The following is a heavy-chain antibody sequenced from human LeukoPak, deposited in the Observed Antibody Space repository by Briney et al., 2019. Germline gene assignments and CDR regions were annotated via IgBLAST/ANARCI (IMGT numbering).Heavy chain of an antibody. CDR1: GYTFSTYL. CDR3: ARDLGLRGVTNWFDP. J-gene: IGHJ5*01. V-gene: IGHV1-46*01. Sequence: ASVKVSCKASGYTFSTYLIHWVRQAPGQGLEWMGMINPSGGSTSYAQKFQGRVTMTRDTSTSTVHMELSSLRSEDTAVYYCARDLGLRGVTNWFDPWGQGTLVTVSS. D-gene: IGHD3-10*01. CDR2: INPSGGST.